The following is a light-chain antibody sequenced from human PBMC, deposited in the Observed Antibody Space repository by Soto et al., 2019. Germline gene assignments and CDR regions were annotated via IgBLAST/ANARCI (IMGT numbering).Light chain of an antibody. V-gene: IGKV1-5*03. CDR2: KAS. Sequence: DIQMTQSPSTLSASVGDRVTITCWASQSISSWLAWYQQKPGKAPNLLIYKASYLASGVPSRFSGGGSGTDFTLTISSLEAEDFAVYYCQQRSNWPPITFGQGTRLEIK. CDR1: QSISSW. J-gene: IGKJ5*01. CDR3: QQRSNWPPIT.